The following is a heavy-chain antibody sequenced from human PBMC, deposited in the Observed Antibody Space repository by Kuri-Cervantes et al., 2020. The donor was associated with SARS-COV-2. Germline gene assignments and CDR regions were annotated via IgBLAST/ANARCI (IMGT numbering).Heavy chain of an antibody. CDR3: AKLASHSGFYYYYGMDV. D-gene: IGHD2-21*01. J-gene: IGHJ6*02. CDR1: GFTFNTCA. V-gene: IGHV3-30*18. Sequence: GESLKISCAASGFTFNTCAMHWVRQAPGKGLEWVAVISYDGSNKYYADSVKGRFTISRDNSKNTLYLQMNSLRAEDTAVYYCAKLASHSGFYYYYGMDVWGQGTTVTVSS. CDR2: ISYDGSNK.